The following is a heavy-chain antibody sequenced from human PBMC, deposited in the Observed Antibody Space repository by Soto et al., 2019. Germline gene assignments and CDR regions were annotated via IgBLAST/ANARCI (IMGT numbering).Heavy chain of an antibody. CDR1: GYPFTEYH. CDR3: TSMSTSLDF. J-gene: IGHJ4*02. CDR2: INPSNAQA. D-gene: IGHD3-10*02. Sequence: QGYLVQSGTELKRPGASVKVSCQASGYPFTEYHMHGVRQAAGQAPVWMVMINPSNAQAQYAENFQDRITLTRDTSTNSVYMELSALSSEDTAIYFCTSMSTSLDFCGQGTLVSVSS. V-gene: IGHV1-46*03.